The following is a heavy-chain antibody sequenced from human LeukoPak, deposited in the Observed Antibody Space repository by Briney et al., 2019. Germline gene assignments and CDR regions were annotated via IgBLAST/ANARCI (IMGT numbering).Heavy chain of an antibody. V-gene: IGHV4-34*01. D-gene: IGHD4-17*01. Sequence: SETLSLTCAVYGGSVSGYYWSWIRQPPEKGLEWIGEISHRGRTHYTPSLQSRVTTSVDTSENQFSLKLSSVTAADTAVYYCARLGKSGMTTVTTRAFDIWGQGTMVTVSS. J-gene: IGHJ3*02. CDR2: ISHRGRT. CDR3: ARLGKSGMTTVTTRAFDI. CDR1: GGSVSGYY.